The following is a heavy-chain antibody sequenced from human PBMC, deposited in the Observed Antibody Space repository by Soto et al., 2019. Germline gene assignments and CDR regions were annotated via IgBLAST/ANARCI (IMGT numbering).Heavy chain of an antibody. V-gene: IGHV1-69*02. CDR2: IIPILGGA. Sequence: QVQLVQSGAEVKKPGSSVKVSCKASGDTFSSYTLSWVRQAPGQGLEWMGRIIPILGGADYAQKFQGRVTFTADKSTSTAYMELSSLRPEDTAVYYCARPSQSRVVVTDTKTVNDAFDIWGQGTLVSVSS. J-gene: IGHJ3*02. CDR3: ARPSQSRVVVTDTKTVNDAFDI. D-gene: IGHD2-21*02. CDR1: GDTFSSYT.